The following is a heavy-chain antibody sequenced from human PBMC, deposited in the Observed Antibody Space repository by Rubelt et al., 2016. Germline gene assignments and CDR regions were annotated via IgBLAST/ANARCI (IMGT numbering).Heavy chain of an antibody. D-gene: IGHD4-11*01. CDR3: ARGKTTGDF. CDR2: INLSGGST. V-gene: IGHV1-46*01. Sequence: QVQLVQSGAEVKKPGASVKVSCKASGYTFTTYYIHWVRQAPGQGLEWMGLINLSGGSTNYAQKFQGRVTMTKDTSTSTVYMELSSLRSEDAAVYYCARGKTTGDFWGQGTLVTVSS. J-gene: IGHJ4*02. CDR1: GYTFTTYY.